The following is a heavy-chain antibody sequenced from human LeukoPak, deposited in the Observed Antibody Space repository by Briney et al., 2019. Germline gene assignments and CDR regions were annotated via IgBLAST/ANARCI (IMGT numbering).Heavy chain of an antibody. Sequence: ASQTLSLTCTVSGGSISSGGYYWSWIRRHLGKGLEWIGYIYYSGSTYYNPSLKSRVTISVDTSKNQFSLKLSSVTAADTAVYYCARAHPYSSGWKYYFDYWGQGTLVTVSS. D-gene: IGHD6-19*01. CDR1: GGSISSGGYY. V-gene: IGHV4-31*03. CDR3: ARAHPYSSGWKYYFDY. J-gene: IGHJ4*02. CDR2: IYYSGST.